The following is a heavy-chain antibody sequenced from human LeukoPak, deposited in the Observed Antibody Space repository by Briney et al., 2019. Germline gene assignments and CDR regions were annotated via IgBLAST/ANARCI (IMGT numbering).Heavy chain of an antibody. J-gene: IGHJ4*02. CDR2: IFSDGGT. Sequence: PGGPLRLSCAASAFTVSSNYMSWVRQAPGKGLDCVSIIFSDGGTSYSDSVKGRFTVSRDNSKNTLYLQMNNLRAEDTAVYYCAAGIYGVRGYSLDYRGQGTLVTVSS. D-gene: IGHD3-22*01. CDR3: AAGIYGVRGYSLDY. CDR1: AFTVSSNY. V-gene: IGHV3-53*01.